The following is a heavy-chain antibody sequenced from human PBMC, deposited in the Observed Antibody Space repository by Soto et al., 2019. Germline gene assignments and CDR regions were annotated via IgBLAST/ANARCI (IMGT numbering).Heavy chain of an antibody. V-gene: IGHV3-30-3*01. CDR1: GFTFSSYA. CDR2: ISYDGSNK. D-gene: IGHD1-26*01. Sequence: GGSLRLSCAASGFTFSSYAMHWVRQAPGKGLEGVAVISYDGSNKYYADSVKGRFTISRDNSKNTLYLQMNSLRAEDTAVYYCARDRVREGNPLGLIAYWGQGTLDTVSS. CDR3: ARDRVREGNPLGLIAY. J-gene: IGHJ4*02.